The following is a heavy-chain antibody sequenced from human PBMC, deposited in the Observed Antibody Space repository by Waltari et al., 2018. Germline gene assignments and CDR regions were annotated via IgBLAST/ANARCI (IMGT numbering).Heavy chain of an antibody. CDR3: ARDGGGYYFDY. Sequence: QEQLQQWGAGLLKPSETLSLTCAVYGGSFSGYYWSWIRQPPGKGLEWIGEINHSGSTNYNPSLKSRVTISVDTSKNSLYLQMNSLRAEDTAVYYCARDGGGYYFDYWGQGTLVTVSS. J-gene: IGHJ4*02. D-gene: IGHD1-26*01. CDR2: INHSGST. V-gene: IGHV4-34*01. CDR1: GGSFSGYY.